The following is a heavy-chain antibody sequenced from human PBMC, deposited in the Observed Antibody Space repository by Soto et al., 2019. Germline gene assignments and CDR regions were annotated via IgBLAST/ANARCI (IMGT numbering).Heavy chain of an antibody. CDR1: GVIFSNYK. CDR3: ARDTDGLHY. CDR2: INTDGSIT. J-gene: IGHJ4*02. Sequence: GGSLRLSCATSGVIFSNYKMHWVRQAPGKGLVWVSRINTDGSITDYADSVKGRFTVSRDNPKNTLYLQMNSLRAEDTAVYYCARDTDGLHYWGQGTLVTVSS. V-gene: IGHV3-74*01.